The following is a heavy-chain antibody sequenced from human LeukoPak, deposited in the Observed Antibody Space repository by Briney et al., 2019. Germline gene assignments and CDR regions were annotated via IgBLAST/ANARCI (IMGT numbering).Heavy chain of an antibody. CDR1: GFTFSSYA. J-gene: IGHJ4*02. CDR2: ISYDGSNK. V-gene: IGHV3-30-3*01. CDR3: ARERPREVVAYYSDY. D-gene: IGHD2-15*01. Sequence: GRSLRLSCAASGFTFSSYAMHWVRQAPGKGLEWVAVISYDGSNKYYADSVKGRFTISRDNPKNTLYLQMNSLRAEDTAVYYCARERPREVVAYYSDYWGQGTLVTVSS.